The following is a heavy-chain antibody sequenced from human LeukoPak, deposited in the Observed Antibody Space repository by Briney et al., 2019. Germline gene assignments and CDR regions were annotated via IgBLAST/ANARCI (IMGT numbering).Heavy chain of an antibody. Sequence: ASVKVSCKASGYTFTGYYMHWVRQAPGQGLEWMGRINPNSGGTNYAQQFQGRVTMTRDTSISTAYMELSRLRSDDTAVYYCARDDSRPYYYDSSGYVYWGQGTLVTVSS. CDR1: GYTFTGYY. CDR2: INPNSGGT. CDR3: ARDDSRPYYYDSSGYVY. J-gene: IGHJ4*02. V-gene: IGHV1-2*06. D-gene: IGHD3-22*01.